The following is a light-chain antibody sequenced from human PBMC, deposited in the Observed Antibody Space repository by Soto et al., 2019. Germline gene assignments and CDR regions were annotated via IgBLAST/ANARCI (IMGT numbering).Light chain of an antibody. CDR1: QSISNY. V-gene: IGKV1-39*01. CDR3: QQTYSTPCT. J-gene: IGKJ3*01. Sequence: DIQMTQYPSSLSASVGDRVTITCRTSQSISNYLNLYQQKAGKAPKLLIYGASTLQSGVPSRFSGSGSGTDFTLTISSLRPEDFASYYSQQTYSTPCTFGPGTKVDIK. CDR2: GAS.